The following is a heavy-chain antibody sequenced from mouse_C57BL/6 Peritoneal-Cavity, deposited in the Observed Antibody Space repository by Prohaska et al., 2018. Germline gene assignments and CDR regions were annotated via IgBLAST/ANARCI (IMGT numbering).Heavy chain of an antibody. J-gene: IGHJ1*03. CDR1: GFTISGFW. CDR3: MRYSSSYWYFDV. V-gene: IGHV11-2*01. D-gene: IGHD1-1*01. CDR2: INSDGSAI. Sequence: EVQLLETGGGLVQPGGSRGLSCEGSGFTISGFWMSWVRQTPGKTLEWIGDINSDGSAINYAPSIKDRFTIFRDNDKSTLYLQMSNVRSEDTATYFCMRYSSSYWYFDVWGTGTTVTVSS.